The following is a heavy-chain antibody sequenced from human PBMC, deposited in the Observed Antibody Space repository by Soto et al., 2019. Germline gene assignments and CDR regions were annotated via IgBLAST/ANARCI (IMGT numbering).Heavy chain of an antibody. D-gene: IGHD1-1*01. CDR3: VRTIQPGTTTHFDY. J-gene: IGHJ4*02. CDR2: IKAEGSEK. V-gene: IGHV3-7*03. CDR1: GFRFSTYW. Sequence: GGSLRLSCAASGFRFSTYWMSWVRQAPGKGLEWVANIKAEGSEKYYVDSVKGRFTISRDNAKNSVYLQMNSLRAEDTAVYHCVRTIQPGTTTHFDYWGQGTLVTVSS.